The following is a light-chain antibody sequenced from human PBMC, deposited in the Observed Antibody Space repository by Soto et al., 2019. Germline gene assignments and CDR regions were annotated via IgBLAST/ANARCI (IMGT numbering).Light chain of an antibody. J-gene: IGKJ4*01. CDR2: DAS. CDR3: QQRNNWPT. Sequence: EIVLTQSPATLSLSPGERATLSCRASQSVGSYLAWYQHKPGQAPRLLIYDASNRATGIPARFSGSGSGTDFTFTISSLVPEDFAIYYCQQRNNWPTFGGGNKVEIK. V-gene: IGKV3-11*01. CDR1: QSVGSY.